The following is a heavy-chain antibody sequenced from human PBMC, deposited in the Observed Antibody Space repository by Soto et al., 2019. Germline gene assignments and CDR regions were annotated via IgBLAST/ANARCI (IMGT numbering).Heavy chain of an antibody. Sequence: PSETLSLTCTVSGGSISSSSYYWGWIRQPPGKGLEWIGSIYYSGSTYYNPSLKSRVTISVDTSKNQFSLKLSSVTAADTAVYYCVVAQLGYCSGGSCQGNDAFDIWGQGTMVTVSS. D-gene: IGHD2-15*01. CDR2: IYYSGST. CDR1: GGSISSSSYY. V-gene: IGHV4-39*01. J-gene: IGHJ3*02. CDR3: VVAQLGYCSGGSCQGNDAFDI.